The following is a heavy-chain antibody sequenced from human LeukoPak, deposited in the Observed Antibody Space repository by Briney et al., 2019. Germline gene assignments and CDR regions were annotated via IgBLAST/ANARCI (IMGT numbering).Heavy chain of an antibody. D-gene: IGHD2-15*01. V-gene: IGHV7-4-1*02. Sequence: ASVKVSCKASGYTFTSNAMNWVRQAPGQGLEWMGWINTNTGNPTYAQGFTGQFVFSLDTSVSTAYLQISSLKAEDTAVYYCARDIGDCSGGSCYGLLYWGQGTLVTVSS. CDR1: GYTFTSNA. CDR3: ARDIGDCSGGSCYGLLY. J-gene: IGHJ4*02. CDR2: INTNTGNP.